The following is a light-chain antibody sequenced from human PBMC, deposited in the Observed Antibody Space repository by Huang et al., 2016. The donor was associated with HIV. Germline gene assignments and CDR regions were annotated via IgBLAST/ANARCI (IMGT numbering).Light chain of an antibody. CDR1: QSVSSY. V-gene: IGKV3-11*01. CDR2: DAA. Sequence: EIVLTQSTATLALSPGERATLTCRASQSVSSYLAWYQQKPGQAPRILIYDAANRAASVPASFSGSGSGTDFTLTISSLEPEEFAVYYCQQRTNWPTWTFGQGTKVEIK. J-gene: IGKJ1*01. CDR3: QQRTNWPTWT.